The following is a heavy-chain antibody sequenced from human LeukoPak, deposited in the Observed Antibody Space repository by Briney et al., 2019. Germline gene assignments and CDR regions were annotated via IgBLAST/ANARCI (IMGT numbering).Heavy chain of an antibody. Sequence: GGSLRLSCAASGFTFSSYAVHWVRQAPGKGLEWVAVISYDGSNKYYADSVKGRFTISRDNSKNTLYLQMNSLRAEDTAVYYCARGFGVVNWSDPWGQGTLVTVSS. CDR3: ARGFGVVNWSDP. CDR2: ISYDGSNK. D-gene: IGHD3-3*01. J-gene: IGHJ5*02. V-gene: IGHV3-30-3*01. CDR1: GFTFSSYA.